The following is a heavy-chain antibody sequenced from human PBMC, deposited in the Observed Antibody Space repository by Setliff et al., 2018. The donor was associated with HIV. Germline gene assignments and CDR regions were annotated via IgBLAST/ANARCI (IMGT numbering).Heavy chain of an antibody. D-gene: IGHD4-4*01. CDR2: ISAYNGNT. CDR3: ARDVDYTDAFDI. Sequence: ASVKVSCKASGYTFTSYYMHWVRQAPGQGLEWMGWISAYNGNTNYAQKLQGRVTMTTDTSTSTAYMELRSLRSDDTAVYYCARDVDYTDAFDIWGQGTMVTVSS. J-gene: IGHJ3*02. V-gene: IGHV1-18*04. CDR1: GYTFTSYY.